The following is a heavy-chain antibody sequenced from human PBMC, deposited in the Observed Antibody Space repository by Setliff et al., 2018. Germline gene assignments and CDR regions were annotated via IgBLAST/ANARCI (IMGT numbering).Heavy chain of an antibody. Sequence: GSLRLSCAASGFTFSSYGMHWVRQAPGKGLEWVAFIRYDGSNKYYADSVKGRFTISRDNSKNTLYLQMNSLRAEDTAVYYCAKDTGRQQLVQGYFDYWGQGTLVTVSS. V-gene: IGHV3-30*02. D-gene: IGHD6-13*01. CDR3: AKDTGRQQLVQGYFDY. J-gene: IGHJ4*02. CDR2: IRYDGSNK. CDR1: GFTFSSYG.